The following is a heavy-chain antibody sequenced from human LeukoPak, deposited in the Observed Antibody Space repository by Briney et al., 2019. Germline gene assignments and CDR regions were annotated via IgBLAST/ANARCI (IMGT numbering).Heavy chain of an antibody. J-gene: IGHJ3*01. CDR2: IYYSGTT. V-gene: IGHV4-39*07. CDR3: ARLIVKWGVGLQYTLDAFDF. CDR1: GDSISSRSYY. D-gene: IGHD3-16*02. Sequence: PSETLSLTCTVSGDSISSRSYYWGWIRQPPGKGLEWIGSIYYSGTTFYNPSLKSRVIISIDASKNQFSLKLSSVTAADTAVFYCARLIVKWGVGLQYTLDAFDFWGQGTLVTVSS.